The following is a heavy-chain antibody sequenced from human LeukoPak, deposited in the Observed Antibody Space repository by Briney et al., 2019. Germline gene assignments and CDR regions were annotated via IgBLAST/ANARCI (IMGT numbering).Heavy chain of an antibody. CDR3: ARVSGYDWESFYDY. J-gene: IGHJ4*02. V-gene: IGHV4-59*01. CDR2: IYYSGST. Sequence: PSETLSLTCTVSGGSISSYYWSWIRQPPGKGLEWIGYIYYSGSTNYNPSLKSRVTISVDTSKNQFSLKLSSVTAADTAVYYCARVSGYDWESFYDYWGQGSLVTVSS. D-gene: IGHD5-12*01. CDR1: GGSISSYY.